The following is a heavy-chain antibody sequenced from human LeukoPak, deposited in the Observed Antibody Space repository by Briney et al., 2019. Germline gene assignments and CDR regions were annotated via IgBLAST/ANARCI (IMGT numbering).Heavy chain of an antibody. CDR2: VYFRGTT. Sequence: GSLRLSCAASGFTFSSYWMSWIRQSPGKGLEWIGSVYFRGTTYYNPSLKSRVTISIDTSMNQFSLKVRSVTAADTAVYYCASSRSGVTAGLEENVWGEGTTVNV. V-gene: IGHV4-39*07. CDR1: GFTFSSYW. J-gene: IGHJ6*02. CDR3: ASSRSGVTAGLEENV. D-gene: IGHD6-25*01.